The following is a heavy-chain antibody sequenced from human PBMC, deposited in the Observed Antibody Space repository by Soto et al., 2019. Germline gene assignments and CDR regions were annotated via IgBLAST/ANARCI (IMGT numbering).Heavy chain of an antibody. CDR2: ISWSSGTI. CDR3: AKDVGSYYYDTSAYHYDY. Sequence: PGGSLRLSCVASGFIFEDYAMNWVRQGPGKGLEWVSGISWSSGTIGYADAVKGRFTISRDNAKNSLHLQMNSLRAEDTALYYCAKDVGSYYYDTSAYHYDYWGRGTQVTVSS. V-gene: IGHV3-9*01. J-gene: IGHJ4*02. D-gene: IGHD3-22*01. CDR1: GFIFEDYA.